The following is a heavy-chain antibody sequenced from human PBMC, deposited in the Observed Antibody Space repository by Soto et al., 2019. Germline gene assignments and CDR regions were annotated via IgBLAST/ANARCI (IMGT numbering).Heavy chain of an antibody. CDR2: IDPNSGGT. J-gene: IGHJ4*02. CDR3: AIEYSSSWYPFDY. V-gene: IGHV1-2*02. CDR1: GYTFTGYY. Sequence: GASVKVSCKASGYTFTGYYMHWVRQAPGQGLEWMGWIDPNSGGTNYAQKFQGRVTMTRDTSISTAYMELSRLRSDDTAVYYCAIEYSSSWYPFDYWGQGTLVTVSS. D-gene: IGHD6-13*01.